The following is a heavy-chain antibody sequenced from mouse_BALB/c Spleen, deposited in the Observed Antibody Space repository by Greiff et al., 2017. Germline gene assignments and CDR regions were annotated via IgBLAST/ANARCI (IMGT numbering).Heavy chain of an antibody. Sequence: QVQLKESGPGLVAPSQSLSITCTSSGFSLTGYGVNWVRQPPGKGLEWLGMIWGDGSTDYNSALKSRLSISKDNSKSQVYIKMNSLQTDDTARYYCARDRDSSGYPFAYWGQGTLVTVSA. V-gene: IGHV2-6-7*01. D-gene: IGHD3-2*01. J-gene: IGHJ3*01. CDR3: ARDRDSSGYPFAY. CDR1: GFSLTGYG. CDR2: IWGDGST.